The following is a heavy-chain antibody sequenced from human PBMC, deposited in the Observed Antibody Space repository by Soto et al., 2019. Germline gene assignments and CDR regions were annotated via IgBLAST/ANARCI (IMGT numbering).Heavy chain of an antibody. Sequence: QVQLVESGGGVVQPGRSLRLSCAASGFTFSSYGMHWVRQAPGKGLEWVAVISYDGSNKYYADSVKGRFTISRDNSKNTLYLKMNSLDAEDTAVYYCAKGPAIVLVPAAMNYYYGMDVWGQGTTVTVSS. CDR1: GFTFSSYG. CDR2: ISYDGSNK. CDR3: AKGPAIVLVPAAMNYYYGMDV. D-gene: IGHD2-2*01. V-gene: IGHV3-30*18. J-gene: IGHJ6*02.